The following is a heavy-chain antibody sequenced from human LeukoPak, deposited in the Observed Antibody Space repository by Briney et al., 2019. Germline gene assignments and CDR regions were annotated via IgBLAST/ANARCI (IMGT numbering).Heavy chain of an antibody. CDR3: ARERGYDFWSGSRVLFDY. CDR2: ISGSGSTI. CDR1: GFTFSDYY. V-gene: IGHV3-11*04. Sequence: GGSLRLSCAASGFTFSDYYMSWIRQAPGKGLEWVSYISGSGSTIYYADSVKGRFTISRDNAKNSLYLQMNSLRAEDTAVYYCARERGYDFWSGSRVLFDYWGQGTLVTVSS. D-gene: IGHD3-3*01. J-gene: IGHJ4*02.